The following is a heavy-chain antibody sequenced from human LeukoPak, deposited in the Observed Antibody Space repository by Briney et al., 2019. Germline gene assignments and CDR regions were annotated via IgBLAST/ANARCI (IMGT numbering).Heavy chain of an antibody. D-gene: IGHD3-22*01. J-gene: IGHJ4*02. CDR1: GFSFSNYG. CDR3: AKDHDYYDTSGFPF. CDR2: ISYDGTKK. Sequence: PGGSLRLSCAASGFSFSNYGMHWVRQAPGKGLEWVAVISYDGTKKYYEDSVKGRFTISRDNSKNTLYLEMHSLRAEDTAVYYCAKDHDYYDTSGFPFWGQGTLVTVSS. V-gene: IGHV3-30*18.